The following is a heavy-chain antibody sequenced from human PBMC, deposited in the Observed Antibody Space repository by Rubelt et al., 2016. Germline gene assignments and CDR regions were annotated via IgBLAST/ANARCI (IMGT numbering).Heavy chain of an antibody. Sequence: EVQLVESGGGLVQPGGSLRLSCAASGSSFSTSWMHWVRQVPGKGLVWVSRINSDGSSTTAADSVKGRFTISRDNARNMVFLQMNSLRVEDTAVYYCARDWYGAIDWWGQGTLVTVSP. V-gene: IGHV3-74*01. CDR3: ARDWYGAIDW. D-gene: IGHD4/OR15-4a*01. CDR1: GSSFSTSW. CDR2: INSDGSST. J-gene: IGHJ4*02.